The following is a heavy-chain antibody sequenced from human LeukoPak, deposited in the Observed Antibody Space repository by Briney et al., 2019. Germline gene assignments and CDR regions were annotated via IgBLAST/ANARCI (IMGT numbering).Heavy chain of an antibody. CDR1: GCSFGSYW. D-gene: IGHD5-24*01. J-gene: IGHJ4*02. CDR2: MKHDGGVE. Sequence: GGSLRLSCVASGCSFGSYWMAWVRQAPGKGLEWVANMKHDGGVEYHVDSVKGRFTISRDNIKNRLYLHMSSLRVEDTAVYYCAREGREGYNYPALDFWGQGILVTVSS. V-gene: IGHV3-7*05. CDR3: AREGREGYNYPALDF.